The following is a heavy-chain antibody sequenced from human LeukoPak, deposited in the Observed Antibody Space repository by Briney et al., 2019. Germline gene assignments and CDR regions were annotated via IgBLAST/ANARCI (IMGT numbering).Heavy chain of an antibody. CDR3: TRDQLGPTFDY. CDR2: IWYDGSNK. CDR1: GFTFSSYG. V-gene: IGHV3-33*01. D-gene: IGHD1-1*01. Sequence: PGRSLRLSCAASGFTFSSYGMHWVRQAPGKGLEWVAVIWYDGSNKYYADSVKGRFTISRDNSKNTLYLQMNSLRAEDTAVYYCTRDQLGPTFDYWGQGSLVTVSS. J-gene: IGHJ4*02.